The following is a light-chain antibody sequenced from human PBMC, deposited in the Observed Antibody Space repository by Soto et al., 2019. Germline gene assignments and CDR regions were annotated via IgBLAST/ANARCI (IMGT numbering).Light chain of an antibody. V-gene: IGKV3-15*01. Sequence: EIVLTQSPATLSLSPGERATLSCRASQSVSTYLAWYQQKPGQAPRLLIYGASTRATGIPARFSGSGSGTEFTLTISSLQAEDFAVYCCQQYNNRPLTFGGGTKVDIK. CDR1: QSVSTY. J-gene: IGKJ4*01. CDR3: QQYNNRPLT. CDR2: GAS.